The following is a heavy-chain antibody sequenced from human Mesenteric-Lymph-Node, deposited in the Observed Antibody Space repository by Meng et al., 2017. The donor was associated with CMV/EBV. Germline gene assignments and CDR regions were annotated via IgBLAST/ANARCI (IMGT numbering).Heavy chain of an antibody. CDR2: INPKNGGT. D-gene: IGHD5-24*01. CDR1: GYTFSDYY. J-gene: IGHJ4*02. Sequence: ASVKVSCKASGYTFSDYYIHWVRHAPGQGLEWMGWINPKNGGTFYEQKFQGRVTMTRDTSSGTAYMELRSLRSDDSAVYYCARRFRDSYNPFDYWGQGTLVTVSS. CDR3: ARRFRDSYNPFDY. V-gene: IGHV1-2*02.